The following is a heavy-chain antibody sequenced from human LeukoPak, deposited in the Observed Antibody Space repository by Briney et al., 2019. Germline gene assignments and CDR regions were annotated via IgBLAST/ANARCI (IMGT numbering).Heavy chain of an antibody. V-gene: IGHV3-66*01. J-gene: IGHJ5*02. D-gene: IGHD6-6*01. CDR2: FYSGGDT. CDR3: TSGGEYRTSSGYGHDR. CDR1: GFLVSTNY. Sequence: EGSLRLSCAASGFLVSTNYMSWVRQAPGKGPECVSVFYSGGDTYYADSVKGRFTISRDSSKNTVSLQMNSLRAEDTAVYYCTSGGEYRTSSGYGHDRWGQGTLVTVSS.